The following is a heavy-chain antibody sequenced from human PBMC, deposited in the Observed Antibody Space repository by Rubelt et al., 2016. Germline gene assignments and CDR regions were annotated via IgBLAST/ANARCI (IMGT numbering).Heavy chain of an antibody. CDR3: ARDDYGDSYFDY. CDR1: SDSISSNNW. Sequence: QVQLRESGPGLVKPSGTLSLTCAVSSDSISSNNWWTWVRQPPGKGLEWIGEIYHTGSSGYNPSLKSRVTISVDTSKKQFSRKRSSVTAADTAVYYCARDDYGDSYFDYWGQGTLVTVSS. CDR2: IYHTGSS. V-gene: IGHV4-4*02. J-gene: IGHJ4*02. D-gene: IGHD4-17*01.